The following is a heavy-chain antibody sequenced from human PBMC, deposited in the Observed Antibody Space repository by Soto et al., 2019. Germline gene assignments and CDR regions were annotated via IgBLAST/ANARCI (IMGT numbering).Heavy chain of an antibody. D-gene: IGHD5-12*01. V-gene: IGHV4-39*01. J-gene: IGHJ3*02. CDR3: ARRDIVATWALDI. CDR2: IYYSGST. Sequence: TSETLSLTCTVSGGSISSTSYYWGWIRQPPGKGLEWIGSIYYSGSTYYNPSLKSRVTISVDTSKNQFSLKLSSVTAADTAVYYCARRDIVATWALDIWGQGTMVTVSS. CDR1: GGSISSTSYY.